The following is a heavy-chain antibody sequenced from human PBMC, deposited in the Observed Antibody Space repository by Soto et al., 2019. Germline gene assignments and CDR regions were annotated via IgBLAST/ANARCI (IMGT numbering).Heavy chain of an antibody. Sequence: LKLSGAASGFTFSSYAMHGVRQAPCKGLEWVAVISYDGSNKYYADSVKGRFTISRDNSKNTLYLQMNSLRAEDTAVYYCARDVYDSSGYYGLSYFDYWGQGTLVTVSS. CDR1: GFTFSSYA. CDR3: ARDVYDSSGYYGLSYFDY. D-gene: IGHD3-22*01. V-gene: IGHV3-30-3*01. CDR2: ISYDGSNK. J-gene: IGHJ4*02.